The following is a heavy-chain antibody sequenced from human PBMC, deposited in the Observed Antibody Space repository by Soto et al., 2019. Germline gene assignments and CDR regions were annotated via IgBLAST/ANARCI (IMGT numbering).Heavy chain of an antibody. CDR3: GKGFWGDN. Sequence: EVQLLESGGGLVQPGGSLRLSCAASGFTFSSHDMAWVGQAPGKGLEWVSGISGGGHIDYADSVKGRFTISRDDSRKTLYMQMNSLRVEDTAVYYCGKGFWGDNWGQGALVTVAS. D-gene: IGHD3-16*01. V-gene: IGHV3-23*01. CDR2: ISGGGHI. J-gene: IGHJ4*02. CDR1: GFTFSSHD.